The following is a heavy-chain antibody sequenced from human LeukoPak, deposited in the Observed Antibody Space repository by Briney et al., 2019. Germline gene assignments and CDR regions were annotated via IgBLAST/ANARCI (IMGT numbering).Heavy chain of an antibody. Sequence: GGSLRLSCAASGFTFSSYDMSWVRQAPGKGLEWVSAISRSGDSTYYVDSVKGRFTISRDNSKNTLYLQMNSLRAEDTAVYYCALYCSGGRCYPIGGAFDIWGRGTMVTVSS. CDR2: ISRSGDST. J-gene: IGHJ3*02. CDR3: ALYCSGGRCYPIGGAFDI. CDR1: GFTFSSYD. V-gene: IGHV3-23*01. D-gene: IGHD2-15*01.